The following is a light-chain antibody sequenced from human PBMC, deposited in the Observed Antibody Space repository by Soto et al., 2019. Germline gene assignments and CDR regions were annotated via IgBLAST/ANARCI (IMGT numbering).Light chain of an antibody. CDR1: QSISSW. CDR3: QQTSSTLPIP. J-gene: IGKJ5*01. V-gene: IGKV1-5*01. Sequence: IQMTQAPRPLTASVGDRVTITCRASQSISSWLAWYQQKPGKAPKLLIYDASSLESGVPSRFSGSGSGTEFTLTISSLQPEDFATYFCQQTSSTLPIPFGQGTRLEIK. CDR2: DAS.